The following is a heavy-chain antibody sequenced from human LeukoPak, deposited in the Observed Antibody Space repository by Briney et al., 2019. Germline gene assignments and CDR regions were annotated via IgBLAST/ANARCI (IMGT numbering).Heavy chain of an antibody. V-gene: IGHV4-59*01. J-gene: IGHJ4*02. D-gene: IGHD2-2*01. CDR2: IYYTGST. Sequence: SETLSLTRTVSRGSIDSYYWSCIPQPPGTGLEWIGYIYYTGSTEYHPSLKSRVTISLDTSKNQFSLKLTSVTAADTAVYYCARVYQSAEYYFDYWGQGNLVSVSS. CDR3: ARVYQSAEYYFDY. CDR1: RGSIDSYY.